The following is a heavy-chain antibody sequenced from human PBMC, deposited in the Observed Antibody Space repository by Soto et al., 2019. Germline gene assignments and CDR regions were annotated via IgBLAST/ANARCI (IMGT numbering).Heavy chain of an antibody. Sequence: QVQLQESGPGLVKPSETLSLTCTVSGGSINNDYWSWIRQPPGKGLEWIGYIYYNGRTTYNPSLKSRVTISVDTSKAQFSLTLSSVTAADTAVYYCARSGGDGYNYVGYWGQGTLVTVSS. V-gene: IGHV4-59*08. J-gene: IGHJ4*02. CDR1: GGSINNDY. CDR3: ARSGGDGYNYVGY. CDR2: IYYNGRT. D-gene: IGHD2-21*01.